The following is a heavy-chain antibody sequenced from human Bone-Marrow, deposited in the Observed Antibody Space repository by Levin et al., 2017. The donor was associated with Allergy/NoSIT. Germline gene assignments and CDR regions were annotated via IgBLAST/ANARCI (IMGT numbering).Heavy chain of an antibody. Sequence: GESLKISCSASGFTFSSYSMTWVRQAPGKGLKWVASITYNSASIHYADSVKGRFTVSRDNAQNSLFLQMNNLRVEDTAIYYCARPRGYSGYDPFDSWGQGTLVTVSS. CDR1: GFTFSSYS. CDR3: ARPRGYSGYDPFDS. D-gene: IGHD5-12*01. V-gene: IGHV3-21*01. CDR2: ITYNSASI. J-gene: IGHJ4*02.